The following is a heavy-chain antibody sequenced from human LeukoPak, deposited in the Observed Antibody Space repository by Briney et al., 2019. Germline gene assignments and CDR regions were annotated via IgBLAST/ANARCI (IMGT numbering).Heavy chain of an antibody. D-gene: IGHD4-23*01. J-gene: IGHJ4*02. CDR1: GGSISSSNW. CDR2: IYHSGST. Sequence: RTSGTLSLTCAVSGGSISSSNWWSWVRQPPGKGLEWIGEIYHSGSTNYNPSLKSRVTISVVKSKNQFSLKLSSVTAADTAVYYCARDYGGNYYYDYWGQGTLVTVSS. V-gene: IGHV4-4*02. CDR3: ARDYGGNYYYDY.